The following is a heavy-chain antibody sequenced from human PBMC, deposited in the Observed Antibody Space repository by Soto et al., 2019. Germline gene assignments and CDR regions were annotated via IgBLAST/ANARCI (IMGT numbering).Heavy chain of an antibody. CDR3: ARGPIVVVPAAAMDV. D-gene: IGHD2-2*01. CDR1: GFTFSSYG. V-gene: IGHV3-33*01. CDR2: IWYDGSNK. J-gene: IGHJ6*03. Sequence: GGSLRLSCAASGFTFSSYGMHWVRQAPGKGLEWVAVIWYDGSNKYYADSVKGRFTISRDNAKNTLYLQMNSLRAEDTAVYYCARGPIVVVPAAAMDVWGKGTTVTVSS.